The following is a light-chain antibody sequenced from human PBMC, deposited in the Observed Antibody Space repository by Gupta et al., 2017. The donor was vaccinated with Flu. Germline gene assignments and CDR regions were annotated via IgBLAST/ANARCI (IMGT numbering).Light chain of an antibody. J-gene: IGKJ5*01. CDR1: QSVSRY. CDR3: QQRGNWPPT. Sequence: EIVLTQSPATLSLSPGERATLSCRASQSVSRYLAWYQHKPGQAPTILIYDVSNRATGIPARFSGSGSGTDFTLTISSLEPDDFAVYYCQQRGNWPPTFGQGTRLEIK. CDR2: DVS. V-gene: IGKV3-11*01.